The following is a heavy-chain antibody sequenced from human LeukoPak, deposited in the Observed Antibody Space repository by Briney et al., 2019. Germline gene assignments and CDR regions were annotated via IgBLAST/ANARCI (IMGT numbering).Heavy chain of an antibody. CDR2: ISGSGDST. Sequence: PGGSLRLSCAASGFTFSSHAMSWVRQAPGKGLEWVSTISGSGDSTNYADSVKGRLTISRDNSKNTLYLQMSSLRADDTAMYYCAKLIVGARSLFDFRGQGILVTVSS. CDR3: AKLIVGARSLFDF. CDR1: GFTFSSHA. V-gene: IGHV3-23*01. J-gene: IGHJ4*02. D-gene: IGHD1-26*01.